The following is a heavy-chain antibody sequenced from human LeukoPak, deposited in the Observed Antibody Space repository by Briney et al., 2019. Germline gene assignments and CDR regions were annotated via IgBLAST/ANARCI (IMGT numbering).Heavy chain of an antibody. Sequence: GGSLRLSCAASGFTFSSYDMHWVRQATGKGLEWVSAIGTAGDTYYPGSVKGRFTISRENAKNSLYLQMNSLRAGDTAVYYCARETENINSNSNYYMDVWGKGTTVTVSS. J-gene: IGHJ6*03. D-gene: IGHD4-11*01. CDR1: GFTFSSYD. CDR3: ARETENINSNSNYYMDV. CDR2: IGTAGDT. V-gene: IGHV3-13*01.